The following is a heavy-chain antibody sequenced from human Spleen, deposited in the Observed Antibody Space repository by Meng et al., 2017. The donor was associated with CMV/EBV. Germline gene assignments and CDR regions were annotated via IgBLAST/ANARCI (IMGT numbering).Heavy chain of an antibody. D-gene: IGHD2-2*01. CDR2: INPDSGGT. Sequence: ASVKVSCKASGYTFSGYYIHWVRQAPGQGLEWMGRINPDSGGTDFAQNFHGRVTMSRDTSISTAYLELTRLKSDDTAMFYCARAVVPAAGWFDPWGQGTLVTVSS. V-gene: IGHV1-2*02. J-gene: IGHJ5*02. CDR1: GYTFSGYY. CDR3: ARAVVPAAGWFDP.